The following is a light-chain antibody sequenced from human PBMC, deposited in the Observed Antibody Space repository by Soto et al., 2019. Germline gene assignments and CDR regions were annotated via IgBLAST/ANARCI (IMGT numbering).Light chain of an antibody. Sequence: EMVMTQSPATLSVSPGERATLSCRASQSVSRNLAWYQQKAGQTPRLLIYGASTRVTGIPARFSGSGSGTEFTLTISSLQSEDFAVYYCHQYNNWPPTFGRGTKVEIK. CDR1: QSVSRN. CDR3: HQYNNWPPT. CDR2: GAS. J-gene: IGKJ1*01. V-gene: IGKV3-15*01.